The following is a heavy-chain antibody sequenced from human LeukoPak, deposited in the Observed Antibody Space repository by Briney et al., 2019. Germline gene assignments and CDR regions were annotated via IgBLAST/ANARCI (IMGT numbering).Heavy chain of an antibody. CDR3: ARRRGTAQAFDY. CDR2: TYYRSKWSN. Sequence: SRTLSLTCAISGDSVSSNSAAWNWIRQSPSRGLEWLGRTYYRSKWSNDYAVSVKSRVIINTDTSKNQFSLQLNSVTPEDTAVYYCARRRGTAQAFDYWGQGTLVTVSS. V-gene: IGHV6-1*01. D-gene: IGHD6-13*01. J-gene: IGHJ4*02. CDR1: GDSVSSNSAA.